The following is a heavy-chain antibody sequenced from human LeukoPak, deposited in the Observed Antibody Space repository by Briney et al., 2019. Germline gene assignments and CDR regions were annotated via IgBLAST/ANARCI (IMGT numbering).Heavy chain of an antibody. J-gene: IGHJ4*02. V-gene: IGHV3-7*03. Sequence: GGSLRLSCAASGFTFSRYWMSWVRQAPGKGLEWVASIKQDGDEKYYVDSVKGRFTISRDNAKKSLYLQMNSLRAEDTAVYYCASHDYGDYASFDYWGQGTLVTVSS. D-gene: IGHD4-17*01. CDR2: IKQDGDEK. CDR3: ASHDYGDYASFDY. CDR1: GFTFSRYW.